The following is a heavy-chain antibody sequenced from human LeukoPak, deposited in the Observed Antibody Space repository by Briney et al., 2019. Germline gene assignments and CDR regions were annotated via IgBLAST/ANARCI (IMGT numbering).Heavy chain of an antibody. CDR3: ARDERLLSFLK. Sequence: GGSLRLSCTASGFTFSHYAMNWVRHAPGKGLEWVSYIGVGSSWVSQYYGDSVKGRFTISRDDAKNSVYLQMNSLRAEDTAIYYCARDERLLSFLKWGQGTLVTVSS. CDR2: IGVGSSWVSQ. J-gene: IGHJ4*02. CDR1: GFTFSHYA. V-gene: IGHV3-48*01. D-gene: IGHD3-3*01.